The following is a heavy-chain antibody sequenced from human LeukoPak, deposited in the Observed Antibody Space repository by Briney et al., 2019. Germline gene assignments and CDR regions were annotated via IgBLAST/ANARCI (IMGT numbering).Heavy chain of an antibody. CDR3: ARSLGTYWGKDFLNWFDP. CDR1: EYTFTNYD. D-gene: IGHD3-16*01. J-gene: IGHJ5*02. V-gene: IGHV1-8*01. Sequence: ASVKVSCKASEYTFTNYDINWVRQATGQGLEWMGWINPNSGNTGYTQKFQGRVTMTRNTSLSTAYMELTSLKSEDTAVYFCARSLGTYWGKDFLNWFDPWGQGTLVTVSS. CDR2: INPNSGNT.